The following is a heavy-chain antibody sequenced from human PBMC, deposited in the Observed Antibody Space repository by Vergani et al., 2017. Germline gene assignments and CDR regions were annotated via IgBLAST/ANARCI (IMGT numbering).Heavy chain of an antibody. CDR1: GFTFDDYA. J-gene: IGHJ4*02. D-gene: IGHD3-22*01. V-gene: IGHV3-9*01. CDR2: ISWNSGSI. CDR3: AKDIAYYYDSSGYYHY. Sequence: EVQLVESGGGLVQPGRSLRLSCAASGFTFDDYAMHWVRQAPGKGLEWVSGISWNSGSIGYADSVKGRFTISRDNAKNSLYLQMNSLRAEDTALYYCAKDIAYYYDSSGYYHYWGQGTLVTVSS.